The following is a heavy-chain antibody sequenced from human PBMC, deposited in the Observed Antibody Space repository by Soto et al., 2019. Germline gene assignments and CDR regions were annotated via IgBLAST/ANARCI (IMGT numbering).Heavy chain of an antibody. CDR3: ARTMVRGVIRESQDFDY. D-gene: IGHD3-10*01. V-gene: IGHV1-69*06. J-gene: IGHJ4*02. CDR1: GDTFRTYA. Sequence: SVKVSCKASGDTFRTYAISWVRQAPGQGLEWMGGIIPIIGTANYAQKFQGRVTITADTSTSTAYMELSSLRSEDTAVYYCARTMVRGVIRESQDFDYWGQGTLVTVSS. CDR2: IIPIIGTA.